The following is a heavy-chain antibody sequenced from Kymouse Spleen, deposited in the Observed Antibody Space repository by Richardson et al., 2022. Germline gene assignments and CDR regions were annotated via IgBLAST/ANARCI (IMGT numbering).Heavy chain of an antibody. CDR1: GFTFSSYA. D-gene: IGHD1-7*01. J-gene: IGHJ6*02. CDR2: ISGSGGST. CDR3: AKNALTTGTTEGYYYYGMDV. Sequence: EVQLVESGGGLVQPGGSLRLSCAASGFTFSSYAMSWVRQAPGKGLEWVSAISGSGGSTYYADSVKGRFTISRDNSKNTLYLQMNSLRAEDTAVYYCAKNALTTGTTEGYYYYGMDVWGQGTTVTVSS. V-gene: IGHV3-23*04.